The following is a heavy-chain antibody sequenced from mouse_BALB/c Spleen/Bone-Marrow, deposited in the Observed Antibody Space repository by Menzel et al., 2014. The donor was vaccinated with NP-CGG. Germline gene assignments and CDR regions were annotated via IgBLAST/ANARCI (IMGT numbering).Heavy chain of an antibody. V-gene: IGHV1-20*02. Sequence: EVKLVESGPELVKPGASVKISCKASGYSFTGYFMNWVMQSHGKSLEWIGRINPYNGDTFYNQKFKGKATLTVDKSSNTGQMELRSLASEDSAVYYCARIYDYDRGAWFAYWGQGTLVTVSA. J-gene: IGHJ3*01. D-gene: IGHD2-4*01. CDR1: GYSFTGYF. CDR2: INPYNGDT. CDR3: ARIYDYDRGAWFAY.